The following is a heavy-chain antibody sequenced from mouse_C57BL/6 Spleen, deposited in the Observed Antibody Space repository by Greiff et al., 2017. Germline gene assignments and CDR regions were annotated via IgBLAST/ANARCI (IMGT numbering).Heavy chain of an antibody. J-gene: IGHJ2*01. V-gene: IGHV3-8*01. Sequence: EVQLQQSGPGLAKPSQTLSLTCSVTGYSITSDYWNWIRTFPGNKLDYMGYISYSGSTYYNPSLKSRISITRDTSKNQYYLQLNSVTTEDTATYYCAREGDVGFDYWGQGTTLTVSS. CDR3: AREGDVGFDY. CDR1: GYSITSDY. CDR2: ISYSGST. D-gene: IGHD3-3*01.